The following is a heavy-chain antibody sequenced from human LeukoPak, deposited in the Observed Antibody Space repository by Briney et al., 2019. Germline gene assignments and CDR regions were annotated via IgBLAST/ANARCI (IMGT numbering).Heavy chain of an antibody. V-gene: IGHV1-2*02. Sequence: ASVKVSCKASGYTFTGYYMHWVRQAPGQGLEWMGWINPNSGGTNYAQKFQGRVTMTRDTSISTAYMELSRLRSDDTAVYYCARGLAVAGTFHEVWGQGTLVTVSS. CDR1: GYTFTGYY. D-gene: IGHD6-19*01. CDR2: INPNSGGT. J-gene: IGHJ4*02. CDR3: ARGLAVAGTFHEV.